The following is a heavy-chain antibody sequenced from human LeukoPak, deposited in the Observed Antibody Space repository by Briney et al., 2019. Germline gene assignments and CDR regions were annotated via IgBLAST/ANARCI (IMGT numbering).Heavy chain of an antibody. J-gene: IGHJ4*02. D-gene: IGHD6-19*01. CDR3: ARHGWYAGTFDY. Sequence: TGGSLRLSCAASGFTFSSYWMSWIRQPPGKGLEWIGEINHSGSTNYNPSLKSRVTISVDTSKNQFSLKLSSVTAADTAVYYCARHGWYAGTFDYWGQGTLVTVSS. CDR2: INHSGST. V-gene: IGHV4-34*01. CDR1: GFTFSSYW.